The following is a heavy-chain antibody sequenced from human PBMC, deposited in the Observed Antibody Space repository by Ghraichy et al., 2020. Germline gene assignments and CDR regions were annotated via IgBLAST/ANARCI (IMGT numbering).Heavy chain of an antibody. CDR1: GGSISGGSDY. Sequence: SETLSLTCTVSGGSISGGSDYWSWLRQPAGKGLEWIGRIYTSGTTNYNPSLKSRLIISLDTSKNQFSLKLSSVTAAETAVYYWARAESATGYDFIDSWGQGTLVTVSS. D-gene: IGHD3-3*01. CDR3: ARAESATGYDFIDS. J-gene: IGHJ4*02. V-gene: IGHV4-61*02. CDR2: IYTSGTT.